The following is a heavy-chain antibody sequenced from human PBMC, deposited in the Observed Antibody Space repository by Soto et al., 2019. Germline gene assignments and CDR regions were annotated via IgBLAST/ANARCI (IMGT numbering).Heavy chain of an antibody. D-gene: IGHD2-15*01. CDR3: AREKYGGYFDY. Sequence: ASGKGSWEASWYTFTSYGISWGRQATGQGLEWMGWMNPNSGNTGYAQKFQGRVTMTRNTSISTAYMELSSLRSEDTAVYYCAREKYGGYFDYWGQGTLVTVSS. CDR1: WYTFTSYG. J-gene: IGHJ4*02. V-gene: IGHV1-8*02. CDR2: MNPNSGNT.